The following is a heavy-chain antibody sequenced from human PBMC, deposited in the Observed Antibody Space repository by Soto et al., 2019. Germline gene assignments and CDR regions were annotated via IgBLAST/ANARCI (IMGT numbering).Heavy chain of an antibody. D-gene: IGHD3-22*01. CDR2: IYSGGST. J-gene: IGHJ4*02. Sequence: XXSLSLSCAVSGFTVSSNHMSWVRQAPGKGLEWVSIIYSGGSTYYADSVKGRFTISRDSSKNTLYLQMNRLRAEDTAVYYCALSGYGSGYFDYWGQGTLVTVSS. V-gene: IGHV3-66*01. CDR3: ALSGYGSGYFDY. CDR1: GFTVSSNH.